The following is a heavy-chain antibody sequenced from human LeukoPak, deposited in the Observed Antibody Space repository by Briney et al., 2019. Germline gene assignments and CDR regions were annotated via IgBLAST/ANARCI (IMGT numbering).Heavy chain of an antibody. D-gene: IGHD3-16*01. J-gene: IGHJ4*02. Sequence: PGESLILSCAASGFTVSGDFMSWVRQAPGKGLEWVSVIYSDGSAYYADSVKGRFTISRDNSKNTLYLQMYGLRAEDTAVYYCARERGRGRDSPWFDYWGQGTLVTVSS. V-gene: IGHV3-53*01. CDR2: IYSDGSA. CDR3: ARERGRGRDSPWFDY. CDR1: GFTVSGDF.